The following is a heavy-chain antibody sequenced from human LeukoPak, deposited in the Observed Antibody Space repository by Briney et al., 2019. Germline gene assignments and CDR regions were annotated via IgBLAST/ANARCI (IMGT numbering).Heavy chain of an antibody. Sequence: ASVKVSCKASGYTFTSYGISWVRQAPGQGLEWMGWMSAYNGNTNYAQKLQGRVTMTTDTSTSTAYMELRSLRSDDTAVYYCARGGAVAGTGGYYYGMDVWGQGTTVTVSS. J-gene: IGHJ6*02. CDR3: ARGGAVAGTGGYYYGMDV. CDR1: GYTFTSYG. CDR2: MSAYNGNT. D-gene: IGHD6-19*01. V-gene: IGHV1-18*01.